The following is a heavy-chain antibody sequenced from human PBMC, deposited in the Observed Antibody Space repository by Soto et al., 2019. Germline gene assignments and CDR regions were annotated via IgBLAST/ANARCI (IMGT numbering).Heavy chain of an antibody. CDR3: ARGMSMDLIPYFQH. V-gene: IGHV3-30-3*01. CDR2: ISYDGSNK. J-gene: IGHJ1*01. D-gene: IGHD3-10*01. CDR1: VFTFSSYA. Sequence: PVGSLRLSCASSVFTFSSYAMHCVRHSPGKWLEWVAVISYDGSNKYYADSVKGRFTISRDNSKNTLYLQMNSLRAEDTAVYYCARGMSMDLIPYFQHGGQGTGVTVS.